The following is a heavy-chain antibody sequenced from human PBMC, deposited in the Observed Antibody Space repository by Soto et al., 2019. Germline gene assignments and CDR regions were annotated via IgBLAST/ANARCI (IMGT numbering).Heavy chain of an antibody. CDR3: AREPLRGYCSGGSCPDFDY. V-gene: IGHV5-51*01. J-gene: IGHJ4*02. CDR2: IYPGDSDT. Sequence: GESLKISCKGSGYSFTSYWIGWVRQMPGKGLEWMGIIYPGDSDTRYSPSFQGQVTISADKSISTAYLQWSSLKASDTAMYYCAREPLRGYCSGGSCPDFDYWGQGTLVTVSS. CDR1: GYSFTSYW. D-gene: IGHD2-15*01.